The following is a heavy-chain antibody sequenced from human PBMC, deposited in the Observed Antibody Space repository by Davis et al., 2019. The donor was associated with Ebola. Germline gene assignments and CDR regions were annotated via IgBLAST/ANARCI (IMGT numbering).Heavy chain of an antibody. CDR1: GFTFSNYG. CDR3: ARAVQLVGRDYYYYGMDV. J-gene: IGHJ6*02. V-gene: IGHV3-30*03. CDR2: ISYDGSNK. D-gene: IGHD6-6*01. Sequence: GESLKISCAASGFTFSNYGMHWVRQAPGKGLEWVAVISYDGSNKYYADSVKGRFTISRENAKNSLYLQMNSLRAGDTAVYYCARAVQLVGRDYYYYGMDVWGQGTTVTVSS.